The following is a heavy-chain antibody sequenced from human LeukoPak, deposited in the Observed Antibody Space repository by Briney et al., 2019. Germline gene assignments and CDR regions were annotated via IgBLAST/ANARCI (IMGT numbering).Heavy chain of an antibody. CDR2: IYYSGST. CDR3: ARERQDYYDSSGPAEYFDY. J-gene: IGHJ4*02. D-gene: IGHD3-22*01. V-gene: IGHV4-59*01. Sequence: PSETLSLTCTVSGGSISSYYWSWIRQPPGKGLEWIGYIYYSGSTNYNPSLKSRVTISVKTSKNQFSLKLSSVTAADTAVYYCARERQDYYDSSGPAEYFDYWGQGTLVTVSS. CDR1: GGSISSYY.